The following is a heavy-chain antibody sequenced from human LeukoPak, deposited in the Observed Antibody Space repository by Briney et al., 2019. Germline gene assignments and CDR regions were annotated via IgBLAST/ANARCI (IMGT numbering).Heavy chain of an antibody. Sequence: GGSLRLSCAASGFTFSSYAMSWVRQAPGKGLEWVSAISGSGGSTYYADSVKGRFTISRDNSKSTLYLQMNSLRAEDTAVYYCAKAIAASPRPSWFDPWGQGTLVTVSS. CDR2: ISGSGGST. CDR1: GFTFSSYA. J-gene: IGHJ5*02. V-gene: IGHV3-23*01. D-gene: IGHD6-13*01. CDR3: AKAIAASPRPSWFDP.